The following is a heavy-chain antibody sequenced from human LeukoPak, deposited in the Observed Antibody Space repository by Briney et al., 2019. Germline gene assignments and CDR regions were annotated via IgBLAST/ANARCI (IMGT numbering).Heavy chain of an antibody. Sequence: GASVKVSCKASGYTFTSYGISWVRQAPGQGLEWMGWISAYNGNTNYAQKLLGRVTMTTDTSTSTAYMELRSLRSDDTAVYYCARDLGYYDSSGYTEPDAFDIWGQGTMVTVSS. V-gene: IGHV1-18*01. J-gene: IGHJ3*02. CDR2: ISAYNGNT. CDR1: GYTFTSYG. D-gene: IGHD3-22*01. CDR3: ARDLGYYDSSGYTEPDAFDI.